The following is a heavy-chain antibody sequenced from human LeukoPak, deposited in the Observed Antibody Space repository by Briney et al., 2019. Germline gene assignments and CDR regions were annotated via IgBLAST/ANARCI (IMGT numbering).Heavy chain of an antibody. V-gene: IGHV4-34*01. CDR3: ARGRVDFWSGLLGPWFDP. CDR1: GGSFSGYY. D-gene: IGHD3-3*01. CDR2: INHSGST. J-gene: IGHJ5*02. Sequence: PSETLSLTCAVYGGSFSGYYWSWIRQPPGKGLEWIGEINHSGSTNYNPSLKSRVTISVDTSKNQFSLKLSSVTAADTAVYYCARGRVDFWSGLLGPWFDPWGQGTLVTVSS.